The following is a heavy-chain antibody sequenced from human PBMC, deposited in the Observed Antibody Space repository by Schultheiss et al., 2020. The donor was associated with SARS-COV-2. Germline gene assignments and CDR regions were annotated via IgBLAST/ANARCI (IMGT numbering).Heavy chain of an antibody. Sequence: ASVKVSCKASGYTFTSYGISWVRQAPGQGLEWMGWISAYNGNTNYAQKFQGRVTMTTDTSTSTAYMELSSLRSEDTAVYYCARGYCSSTSCYWSGWFDPWGQGTLVTVSS. CDR1: GYTFTSYG. CDR3: ARGYCSSTSCYWSGWFDP. J-gene: IGHJ5*02. V-gene: IGHV1-18*01. CDR2: ISAYNGNT. D-gene: IGHD2-2*01.